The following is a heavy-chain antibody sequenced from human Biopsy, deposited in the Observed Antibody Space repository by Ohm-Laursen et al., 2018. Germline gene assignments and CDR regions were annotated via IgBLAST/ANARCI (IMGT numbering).Heavy chain of an antibody. D-gene: IGHD5-18*01. CDR2: IDDTGNT. J-gene: IGHJ4*02. Sequence: SDTLSLTCTVSGDSINNFFWSWIRQPPGKGLEWIAYIDDTGNTKYNPSLLTRVTISIDTFRNQFSLEMTSMTAADTAVYYCARDGWQGYTYGFFESWGQGTLVTVSS. CDR1: GDSINNFF. V-gene: IGHV4-59*01. CDR3: ARDGWQGYTYGFFES.